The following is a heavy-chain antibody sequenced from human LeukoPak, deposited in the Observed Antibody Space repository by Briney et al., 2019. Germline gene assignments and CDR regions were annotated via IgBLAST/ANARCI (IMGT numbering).Heavy chain of an antibody. D-gene: IGHD2-2*02. CDR2: ISSSSSYI. CDR1: GFTFSSYS. V-gene: IGHV3-21*01. Sequence: PGGSLRLSCAASGFTFSSYSMNWVRQAPGKGLEWVSSISSSSSYIYYADPVKGRFTISRDNAKNSLYLQMNSLRAEDTAVYYCARGAERYCSSTSCYTDYWGQGTLVTVSS. J-gene: IGHJ4*02. CDR3: ARGAERYCSSTSCYTDY.